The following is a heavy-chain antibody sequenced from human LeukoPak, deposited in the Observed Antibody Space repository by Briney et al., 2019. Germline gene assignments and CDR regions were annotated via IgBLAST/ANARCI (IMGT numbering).Heavy chain of an antibody. V-gene: IGHV1-2*02. D-gene: IGHD3-10*01. CDR3: ARDLTDHYYGRDYYYYMDV. Sequence: VASVKVSCKASGDTFTGYATHWVRQTPGQGLEWMGWINPNSGSANYAQKFQGRVTLTTDTSTSTAYMDLSSLRSDDTALYYCARDLTDHYYGRDYYYYMDVWGKGTPVTISS. CDR2: INPNSGSA. J-gene: IGHJ6*03. CDR1: GDTFTGYA.